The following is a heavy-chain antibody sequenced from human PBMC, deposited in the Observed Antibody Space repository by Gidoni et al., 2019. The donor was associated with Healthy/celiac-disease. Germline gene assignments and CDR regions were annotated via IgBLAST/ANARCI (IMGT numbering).Heavy chain of an antibody. Sequence: EVQLVESGGGLVQPGGSLRLACAASGFPFSSYWMSWVRQAPGKGLEWVANIKQDGSEKYYVDSVKSRFTISRDNAKNSLYLQMNSLRAEDTAVYYCARQNTANDYWGQGTLVTVSS. CDR3: ARQNTANDY. V-gene: IGHV3-7*01. CDR1: GFPFSSYW. J-gene: IGHJ4*02. CDR2: IKQDGSEK. D-gene: IGHD2-2*02.